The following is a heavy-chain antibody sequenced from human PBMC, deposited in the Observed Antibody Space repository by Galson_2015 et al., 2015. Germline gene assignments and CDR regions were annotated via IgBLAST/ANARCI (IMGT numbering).Heavy chain of an antibody. CDR1: GFTFSNYA. CDR2: ISYDGNNK. D-gene: IGHD3-22*01. J-gene: IGHJ4*02. Sequence: SLRLSCAASGFTFSNYAMHWVRQAPGKRPEWVAVISYDGNNKYYADSVKGRFTISRDNFKNTLYLRMNSLKTEDTAVYYCARSSEEWLLLAYWGQGTLVTVSS. V-gene: IGHV3-30-3*01. CDR3: ARSSEEWLLLAY.